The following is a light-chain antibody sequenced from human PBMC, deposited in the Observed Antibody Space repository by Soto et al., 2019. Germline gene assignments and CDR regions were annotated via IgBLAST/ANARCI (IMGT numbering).Light chain of an antibody. J-gene: IGKJ3*01. CDR1: QGIRNY. CDR3: QKYNSALFT. Sequence: DIQMTQSPSSLSASVGDRVTITCRASQGIRNYLAWYQQKPGKVPKLLIYAASTLQSGVPSRFSRSGSGTEFTLTISSLQPEDVATYYCQKYNSALFTFGPGTKVDIK. V-gene: IGKV1-27*01. CDR2: AAS.